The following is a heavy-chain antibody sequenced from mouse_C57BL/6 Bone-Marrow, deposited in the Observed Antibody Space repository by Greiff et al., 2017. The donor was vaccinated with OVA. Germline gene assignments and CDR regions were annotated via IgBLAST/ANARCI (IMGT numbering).Heavy chain of an antibody. CDR1: GFTFSDYY. J-gene: IGHJ3*01. D-gene: IGHD1-1*01. CDR3: ARQGTTGAY. V-gene: IGHV5-12*01. Sequence: EVMLVESGGGLVQPGGSLKLSCAASGFTFSDYYMYWVRQTPEKRLEWVAYISNGGGSTYYPETVKGRFTISRDNAKNTLYLQMSRLKSEDNAIDYFARQGTTGAYWGQGTLVTVSA. CDR2: ISNGGGST.